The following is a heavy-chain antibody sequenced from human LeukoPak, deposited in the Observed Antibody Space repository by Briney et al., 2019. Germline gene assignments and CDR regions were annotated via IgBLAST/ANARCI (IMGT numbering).Heavy chain of an antibody. CDR3: GRGGCSGTSCYAGDY. CDR1: GFTFSSYA. CDR2: ISYDGSNK. V-gene: IGHV3-30-3*01. Sequence: GGSLRLSCAASGFTFSSYAMHWVRQAPGKGLEWVAVISYDGSNKYYADSVKGRFTISRDNSKNTLYLQMNSLRAEDTAVYYCGRGGCSGTSCYAGDYGGQGPLVTVS. J-gene: IGHJ4*02. D-gene: IGHD2-2*01.